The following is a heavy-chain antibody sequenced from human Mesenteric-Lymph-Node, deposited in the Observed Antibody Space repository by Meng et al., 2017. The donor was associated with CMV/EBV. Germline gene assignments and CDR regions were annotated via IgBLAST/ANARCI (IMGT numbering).Heavy chain of an antibody. CDR2: ISWDSDNI. CDR1: GFTFDDYA. J-gene: IGHJ6*02. V-gene: IGHV3-9*01. Sequence: SLKISCAASGFTFDDYAMHWVRQVPGKGLEWVSGISWDSDNIGYADSVKGRFTISRDSARNSLYLQMNSLRPEDTALYYCTKDILGVANTNYYYYGMDVWGQGTTVTVSS. D-gene: IGHD3-3*01. CDR3: TKDILGVANTNYYYYGMDV.